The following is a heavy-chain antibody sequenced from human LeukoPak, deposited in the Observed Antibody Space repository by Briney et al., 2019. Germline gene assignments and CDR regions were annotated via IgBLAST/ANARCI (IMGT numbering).Heavy chain of an antibody. CDR3: ASRRWLSSWFDP. J-gene: IGHJ5*02. Sequence: PSETLSLTCAVYGGSFSGYYWSWIRQPPGKGLEWIGETNHSGSTNYNPSLKSRVTISVDTSKNQFSLKLSSVTAADTAVYYCASRRWLSSWFDPWGQGTLVTVSS. CDR2: TNHSGST. D-gene: IGHD5-24*01. CDR1: GGSFSGYY. V-gene: IGHV4-34*01.